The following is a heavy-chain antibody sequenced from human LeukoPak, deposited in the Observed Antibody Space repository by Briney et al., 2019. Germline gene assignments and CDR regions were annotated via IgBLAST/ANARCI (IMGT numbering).Heavy chain of an antibody. V-gene: IGHV3-66*01. CDR3: ARGRLGYYYDSSGYKQRRTSPSIISFDY. Sequence: GGSLRLSCAASGFTVSSNYMSWVRQAPGKGLEWVSVIYSGGSTYYADSVKGRFTISRDNSKNTLYLQMNSLRAEDTAVYYCARGRLGYYYDSSGYKQRRTSPSIISFDYWGQGTLVTVSS. CDR2: IYSGGST. J-gene: IGHJ4*02. CDR1: GFTVSSNY. D-gene: IGHD3-22*01.